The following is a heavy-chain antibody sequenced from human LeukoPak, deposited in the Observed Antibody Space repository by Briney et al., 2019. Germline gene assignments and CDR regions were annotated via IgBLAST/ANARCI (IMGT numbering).Heavy chain of an antibody. CDR3: ARDTQITFGGVIVIRSYYFDY. CDR1: GGSISSYY. V-gene: IGHV4-59*01. D-gene: IGHD3-16*02. J-gene: IGHJ4*02. Sequence: PSETLSLTCTVSGGSISSYYWSWIRQPPGKGLEWIGYIYYSGSTNYNPSLKSRVTISVDTSKNQFSLKLSSVTAADTAVYHCARDTQITFGGVIVIRSYYFDYWGQGTLVTVSS. CDR2: IYYSGST.